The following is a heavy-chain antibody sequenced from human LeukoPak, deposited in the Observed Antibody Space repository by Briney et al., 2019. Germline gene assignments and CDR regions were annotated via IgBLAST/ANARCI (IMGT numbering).Heavy chain of an antibody. CDR3: AALDHTVAGFDY. CDR1: GGSIYNYY. CDR2: IYYSGST. V-gene: IGHV4-59*05. D-gene: IGHD6-19*01. J-gene: IGHJ4*02. Sequence: SETLSLTCTISGGSIYNYYWSWIRQPPGKGLEWIGSIYYSGSTYYNPSLKSRVTISVDTSKNQFSLKLSSVTAADTAVYYCAALDHTVAGFDYWGQGTLVTVSS.